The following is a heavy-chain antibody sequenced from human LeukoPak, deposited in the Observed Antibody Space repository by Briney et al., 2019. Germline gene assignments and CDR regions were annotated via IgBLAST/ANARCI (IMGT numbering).Heavy chain of an antibody. V-gene: IGHV4-39*07. D-gene: IGHD1-26*01. CDR2: IYYSGST. J-gene: IGHJ5*02. CDR1: GVSISSSNSY. Sequence: NPSETLSLTCTVSGVSISSSNSYWGWIRQPPGKGLEWIGSIYYSGSTYYNPSLKSRVTISVDTSKNQFSLKLSSVTAADTAVYYCARDGFSGSYHNWFDPWGQGTLVTVSS. CDR3: ARDGFSGSYHNWFDP.